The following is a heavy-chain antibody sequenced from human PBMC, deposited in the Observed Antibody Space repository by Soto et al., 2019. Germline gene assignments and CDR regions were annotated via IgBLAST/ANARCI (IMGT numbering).Heavy chain of an antibody. CDR2: ISSSSSYI. D-gene: IGHD2-15*01. Sequence: EVQLVESGGGLVKPGGSLRLSCAASGFTFSSYSMNWVRQAPGKGLEWVSSISSSSSYIYYADSVKGRSTISRDNAKNSLYLQMNSLRAEDTAVYYCARDGGYCSGGSCYGPLRYWGQGTLVTVSS. CDR1: GFTFSSYS. V-gene: IGHV3-21*01. CDR3: ARDGGYCSGGSCYGPLRY. J-gene: IGHJ4*02.